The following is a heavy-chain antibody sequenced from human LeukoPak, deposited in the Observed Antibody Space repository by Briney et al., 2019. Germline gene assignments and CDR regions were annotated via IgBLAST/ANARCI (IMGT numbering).Heavy chain of an antibody. V-gene: IGHV3-21*06. CDR3: ARNYYESSASATFDY. CDR2: IASDTTYM. Sequence: GGSLRLSREASRFTFSTYTVNWVRQAPGKGLEWVSAIASDTTYMKYADSVKGRFSVSRDNDKNSVFLEMKSLRADDTAVYFCARNYYESSASATFDYWGRGTLVTVSS. J-gene: IGHJ4*02. CDR1: RFTFSTYT. D-gene: IGHD3-22*01.